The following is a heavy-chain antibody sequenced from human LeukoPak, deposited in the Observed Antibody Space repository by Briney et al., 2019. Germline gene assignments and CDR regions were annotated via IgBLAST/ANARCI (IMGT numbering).Heavy chain of an antibody. Sequence: GGSLRLSRAASGFTFSSYAMSWVRQAPGKGLEWVSAISGSGGSTYYADSVKGRFTISRDNSKNTLYLQMNSLRAEDTAVYYCAKDYTRIAVAAIFDYWGQGTLVTVSS. CDR2: ISGSGGST. V-gene: IGHV3-23*01. CDR3: AKDYTRIAVAAIFDY. D-gene: IGHD6-19*01. J-gene: IGHJ4*02. CDR1: GFTFSSYA.